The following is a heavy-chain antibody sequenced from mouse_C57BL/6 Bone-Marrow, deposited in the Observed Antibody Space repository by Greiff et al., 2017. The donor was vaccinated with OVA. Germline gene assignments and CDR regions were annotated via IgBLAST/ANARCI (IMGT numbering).Heavy chain of an antibody. Sequence: EVKLMESGAELVKPGASVKLSCTASGFNIKDYYMHWVKQRTEQGLEWIGRIDPEDGETKYAPKFQGKATITADTSSNTAYLQLSSLTSEDTAVYYCTGTYGYDLFAYWGQGTLVTVSA. D-gene: IGHD2-2*01. CDR1: GFNIKDYY. J-gene: IGHJ3*01. CDR2: IDPEDGET. CDR3: TGTYGYDLFAY. V-gene: IGHV14-2*01.